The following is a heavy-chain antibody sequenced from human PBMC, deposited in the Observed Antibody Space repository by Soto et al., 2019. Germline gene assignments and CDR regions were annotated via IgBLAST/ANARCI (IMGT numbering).Heavy chain of an antibody. J-gene: IGHJ6*03. D-gene: IGHD3-10*01. Sequence: AASVKVSCKASGYTFTSYAMHWVRQAPGQRLEWMGWINAGNGNTKYSQKFQGRVTMTRDTSTSTVYMELSSLRSEDTAVYYCARDPAYYYGSGSYYRYYYYYMDVWGKGTTVTVSS. CDR3: ARDPAYYYGSGSYYRYYYYYMDV. V-gene: IGHV1-3*01. CDR2: INAGNGNT. CDR1: GYTFTSYA.